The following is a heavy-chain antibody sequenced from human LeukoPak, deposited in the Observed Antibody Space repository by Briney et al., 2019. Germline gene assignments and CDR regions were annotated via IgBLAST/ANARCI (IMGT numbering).Heavy chain of an antibody. Sequence: GGSLRLSCAASGFTFSSYSMNWVRQAPGKGLEWVSSISSSSSYIYYADSVKGRFTISRDNAKNSLYLQMNSLRAEDTAVYYCARDRLRFLEWSPDAFDIWGQGTMVTVSS. V-gene: IGHV3-21*01. CDR1: GFTFSSYS. CDR3: ARDRLRFLEWSPDAFDI. J-gene: IGHJ3*02. CDR2: ISSSSSYI. D-gene: IGHD3-3*01.